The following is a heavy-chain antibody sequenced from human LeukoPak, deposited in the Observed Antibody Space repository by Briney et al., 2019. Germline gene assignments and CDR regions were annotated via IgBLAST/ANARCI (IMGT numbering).Heavy chain of an antibody. V-gene: IGHV1-46*01. CDR1: GYTFTSYY. Sequence: GASVKVSCKASGYTFTSYYMHWVRQAPGQGLEWMGIINPSGGSTSYAQKFQGRLTMTRDTSTSTVYMELSSLRSEDTAVYYCARDPNEYCSGGSCYPPFDYWGQGTLVTVSS. CDR3: ARDPNEYCSGGSCYPPFDY. J-gene: IGHJ4*02. CDR2: INPSGGST. D-gene: IGHD2-15*01.